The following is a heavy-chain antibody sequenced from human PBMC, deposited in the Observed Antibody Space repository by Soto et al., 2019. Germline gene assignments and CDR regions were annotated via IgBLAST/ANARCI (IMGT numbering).Heavy chain of an antibody. V-gene: IGHV1-18*04. J-gene: IGHJ4*02. CDR2: ISAYNGNT. D-gene: IGHD3-22*01. Sequence: ASVKVSCKASGYTFTSYGISWVRQAPGQGLEWMGWISAYNGNTNYAQKLQGRVTMTTDTSTSTAYMELRSLRSDDTAVYYCARERYYDSSGYYDYWGQGTLVTVYS. CDR1: GYTFTSYG. CDR3: ARERYYDSSGYYDY.